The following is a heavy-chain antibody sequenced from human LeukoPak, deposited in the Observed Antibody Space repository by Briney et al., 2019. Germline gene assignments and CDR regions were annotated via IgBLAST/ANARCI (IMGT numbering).Heavy chain of an antibody. J-gene: IGHJ4*02. CDR3: VRQDTYCSSSNCYEN. D-gene: IGHD2-2*01. Sequence: KDGESLKISCKGSGYSFTSYWIGWVRQMPGKDLEWMGIIYPGDSGTRYSPSFQGQVTISADKSISTAHLQWSSLKASDTAIYYCVRQDTYCSSSNCYENWGQGTLVTVAS. V-gene: IGHV5-51*01. CDR1: GYSFTSYW. CDR2: IYPGDSGT.